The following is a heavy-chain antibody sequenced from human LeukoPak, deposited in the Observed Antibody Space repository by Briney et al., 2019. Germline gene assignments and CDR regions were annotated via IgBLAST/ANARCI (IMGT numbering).Heavy chain of an antibody. CDR3: ATGWSSTSCYAVRATVSWFDP. CDR2: FDPEDGET. V-gene: IGHV1-24*01. D-gene: IGHD2-2*01. J-gene: IGHJ5*02. CDR1: GYTLTELS. Sequence: ASVKVSCKVSGYTLTELSMHWVRQAPGKGLEWMGGFDPEDGETIYAQKFQGRVTMTEDTSTYTAYMELSSLRSEDTAVYYCATGWSSTSCYAVRATVSWFDPWGQGTLVTVSS.